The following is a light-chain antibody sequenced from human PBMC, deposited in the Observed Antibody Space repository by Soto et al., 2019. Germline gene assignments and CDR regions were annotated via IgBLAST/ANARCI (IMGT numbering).Light chain of an antibody. V-gene: IGLV1-47*01. CDR1: SSNLGSNF. Sequence: QSVLTQPPSASGTPGQRVTISCSGSSSNLGSNFVFWYQQLPGAAPKLLISRNNERPSGVPARFSGSKSGTSASLAISVLRSEDEADYHCAAWDDSLSGVVFGGGTKLTVL. CDR2: RNN. CDR3: AAWDDSLSGVV. J-gene: IGLJ3*02.